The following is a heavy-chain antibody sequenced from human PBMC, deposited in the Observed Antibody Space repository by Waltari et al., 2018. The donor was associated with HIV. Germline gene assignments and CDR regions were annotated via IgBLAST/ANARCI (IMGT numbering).Heavy chain of an antibody. V-gene: IGHV3-74*01. Sequence: VQLVESGGGSIKTGGSLRLSCAASGFSVRNHWMDWVRQGPGKGLVWVGVVNGDGSSRNDADPVKGRFVISRDNARKTVYLQLNNRKVEDTAVYFCARASHYIEFSTFDGDYYFDFWGRGTRVAVSS. CDR3: ARASHYIEFSTFDGDYYFDF. CDR1: GFSVRNHW. CDR2: VNGDGSSR. D-gene: IGHD3-16*01. J-gene: IGHJ4*02.